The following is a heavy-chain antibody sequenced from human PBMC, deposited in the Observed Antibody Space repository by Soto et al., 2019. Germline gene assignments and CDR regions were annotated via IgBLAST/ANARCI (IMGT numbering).Heavy chain of an antibody. CDR3: TKGSASSRPYYFDF. V-gene: IGHV3-23*01. Sequence: EVQLLESGGGFVQPGGSLRLSCAASGFTFSRYAMSWVRQAPGKGLEWVSAITNNGGDTYHSDSVKGRFTISRDNSKTTLYMQMDGLTAEDTAIYYCTKGSASSRPYYFDFWGQGTLVTVSS. J-gene: IGHJ4*02. CDR1: GFTFSRYA. D-gene: IGHD2-2*01. CDR2: ITNNGGDT.